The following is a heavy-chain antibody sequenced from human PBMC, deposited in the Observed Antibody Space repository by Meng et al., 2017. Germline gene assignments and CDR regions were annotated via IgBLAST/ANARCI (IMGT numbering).Heavy chain of an antibody. J-gene: IGHJ4*02. CDR2: IIPIFGTA. CDR1: GGTFSSYA. Sequence: QVQLVQSGAEVMKPGSSVKVSCKASGGTFSSYAISWVRQAPGQGLEWMGGIIPIFGTANYAQKFEGRVTITADESTSTAYMELSSLRSEDTAVYYCARVLRDGYNLGYWGQGTLVTVSS. CDR3: ARVLRDGYNLGY. V-gene: IGHV1-69*01. D-gene: IGHD5-24*01.